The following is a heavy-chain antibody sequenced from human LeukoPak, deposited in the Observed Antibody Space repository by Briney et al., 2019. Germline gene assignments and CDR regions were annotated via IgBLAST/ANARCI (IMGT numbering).Heavy chain of an antibody. V-gene: IGHV3-15*01. CDR1: GFTFINAW. D-gene: IGHD6-13*01. CDR3: ARDLQQLVRFGGRDY. J-gene: IGHJ4*02. CDR2: IKAKAHGGTI. Sequence: GGSLRLSCAASGFTFINAWMAWVRQAPGKGLEWVGRIKAKAHGGTIEYAAPVKGRFTISRDNAKNSLYLQMNSLRAEDTAVYYCARDLQQLVRFGGRDYWGQGTLVTVSS.